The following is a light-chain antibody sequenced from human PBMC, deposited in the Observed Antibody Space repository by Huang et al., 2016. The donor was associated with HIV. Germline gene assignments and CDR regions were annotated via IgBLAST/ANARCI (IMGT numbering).Light chain of an antibody. J-gene: IGKJ4*01. CDR3: HQYNNWLLS. CDR2: GSS. Sequence: EIVMTQSPATLSVSPGQRVTLSCRANRSVSTNLAWYQQRHGQAPRLLIYGSSTRAPGIPARFSGSGSGTDFSLTISSLQSEDFAPYYCHQYNNWLLSFGGGTRV. CDR1: RSVSTN. V-gene: IGKV3-15*01.